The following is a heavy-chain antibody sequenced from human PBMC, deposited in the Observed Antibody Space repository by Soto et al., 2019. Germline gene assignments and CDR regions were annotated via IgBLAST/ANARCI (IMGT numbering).Heavy chain of an antibody. CDR3: ARQGSY. V-gene: IGHV4-39*01. J-gene: IGHJ4*02. CDR2: IYFNGKT. Sequence: SETLSLTCNVSGVSSSDTSYYWGWIRQPPGKGLEWIGTIYFNGKTFYNPSLKSRLTISVDTSKNQISLRLTSVTAADTAVYYCARQGSYWGQGTLVTVSS. CDR1: GVSSSDTSYY.